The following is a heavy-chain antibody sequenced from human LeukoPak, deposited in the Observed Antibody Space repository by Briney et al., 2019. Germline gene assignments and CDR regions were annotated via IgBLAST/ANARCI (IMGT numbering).Heavy chain of an antibody. V-gene: IGHV4-39*07. D-gene: IGHD3-10*02. CDR3: ARELFGEFMSYYYYYMDV. CDR2: IYYSGST. Sequence: SETLSLTCTVSGGSISSSSYYWGWIRQPPGKGLEWIGSIYYSGSTYYNPSLKSRVTISVDTSKNQFSLKLSSVTAADTAVYYCARELFGEFMSYYYYYMDVWGKGTTVTVSS. J-gene: IGHJ6*03. CDR1: GGSISSSSYY.